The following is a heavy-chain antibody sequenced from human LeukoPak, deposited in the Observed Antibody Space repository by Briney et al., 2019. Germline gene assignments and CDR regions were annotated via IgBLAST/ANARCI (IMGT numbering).Heavy chain of an antibody. CDR1: DVSLNSHY. Sequence: SDTLSLTRTVSDVSLNSHYWSWLRQPPGKGLEWIAYMRDSVNAKDNPSFKSRLTLSADTSKNQFSLRLSSVTAADTAVYYCATIKRGNIYGYFDFWGQGILVTVSS. J-gene: IGHJ4*02. V-gene: IGHV4-59*07. D-gene: IGHD5-18*01. CDR2: MRDSVNA. CDR3: ATIKRGNIYGYFDF.